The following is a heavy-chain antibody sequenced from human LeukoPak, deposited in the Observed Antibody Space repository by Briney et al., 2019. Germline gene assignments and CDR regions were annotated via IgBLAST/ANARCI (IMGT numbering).Heavy chain of an antibody. CDR1: GYSFTSYW. CDR3: ARRGEAMDPFDY. Sequence: GESLKISCKDSGYSFTSYWIGWVRQMPGKGLEWMGMIYPGDSDTRYSPSFQGQVTFSADKSINTAYLQWSSLKASDTAIYYCARRGEAMDPFDYWGQGTLVTVSS. J-gene: IGHJ4*02. D-gene: IGHD5-18*01. V-gene: IGHV5-51*01. CDR2: IYPGDSDT.